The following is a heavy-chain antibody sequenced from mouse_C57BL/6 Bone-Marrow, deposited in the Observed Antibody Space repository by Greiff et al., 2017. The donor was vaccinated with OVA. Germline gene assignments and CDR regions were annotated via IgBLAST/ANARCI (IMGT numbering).Heavy chain of an antibody. CDR1: GYTFTSYW. V-gene: IGHV1-59*01. CDR3: AIASELWSYAMDY. D-gene: IGHD1-1*02. CDR2: IDPSDSYT. J-gene: IGHJ4*01. Sequence: QVQLQQPGAELVRPGTSVKLSCKASGYTFTSYWMHWVKQRPGQGLEWIGVIDPSDSYTNYNQKFKGKATLTVDTSSSTAYMQLSSLTSEDSAVYYCAIASELWSYAMDYWGQGTSVTVSS.